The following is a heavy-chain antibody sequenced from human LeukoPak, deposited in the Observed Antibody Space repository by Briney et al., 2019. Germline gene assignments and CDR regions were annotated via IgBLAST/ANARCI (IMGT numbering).Heavy chain of an antibody. CDR2: INHSGST. D-gene: IGHD3-9*01. J-gene: IGHJ4*02. V-gene: IGHV4-34*01. CDR3: ARERGVYDILTGYYKGVLDY. CDR1: GGSFSGYY. Sequence: SETLSLTCAVYGGSFSGYYWSWIRQPPGKGLEWIGEINHSGSTNYNPSLKSRVTMSVGTSKNQFSLKLSSVTAADTAVYYCARERGVYDILTGYYKGVLDYWGQGTLVTVSS.